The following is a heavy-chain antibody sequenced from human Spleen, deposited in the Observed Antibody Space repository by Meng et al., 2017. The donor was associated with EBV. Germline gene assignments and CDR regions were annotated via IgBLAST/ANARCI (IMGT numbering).Heavy chain of an antibody. D-gene: IGHD4-17*01. CDR2: IIPIFGTA. Sequence: PLVLAGAEVNTPGSSVRLSCKASGGPFSSYAISCVRQGHGQGLEWMGGIIPIFGTANYAQKFQGRVTITADESTSTAYMELSSLRSEDTAVYYCARSGYGDYSHNWFDPWGQGTLVTVSS. CDR3: ARSGYGDYSHNWFDP. V-gene: IGHV1-69*01. J-gene: IGHJ5*02. CDR1: GGPFSSYA.